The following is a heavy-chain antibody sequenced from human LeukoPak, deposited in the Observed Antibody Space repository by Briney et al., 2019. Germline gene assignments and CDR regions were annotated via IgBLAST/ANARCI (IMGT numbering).Heavy chain of an antibody. J-gene: IGHJ4*02. CDR3: ARENWSLDN. CDR2: INQDGGTQ. D-gene: IGHD1-1*01. CDR1: GFTFSSYA. V-gene: IGHV3-7*01. Sequence: GGSLRLSCAAAGFTFSSYAMHWVRQAPGKGLEWVANINQDGGTQYYVDSVKGRFTISRDNAINSVFLQMNSLRAEDTAVYYCARENWSLDNWGQGTLVTVSS.